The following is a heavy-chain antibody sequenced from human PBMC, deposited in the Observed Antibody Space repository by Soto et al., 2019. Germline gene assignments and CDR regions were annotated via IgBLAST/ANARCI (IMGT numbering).Heavy chain of an antibody. D-gene: IGHD6-19*01. J-gene: IGHJ4*02. CDR3: ARGSSGWYTHFDF. CDR2: ISPSGGTT. Sequence: QVQLVQSGAEVKKPGASVKVSCKASGYTFTNYYMHWVRQAPGQGLEWMGIISPSGGTTSYAQKFQGRVTMTRDKSTNTVYMELSSLTSEDTAVYFCARGSSGWYTHFDFWGQGTLVTVSS. V-gene: IGHV1-46*01. CDR1: GYTFTNYY.